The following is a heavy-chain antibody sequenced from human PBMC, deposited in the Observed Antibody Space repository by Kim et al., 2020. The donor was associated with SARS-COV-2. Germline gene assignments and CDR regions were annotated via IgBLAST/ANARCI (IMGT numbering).Heavy chain of an antibody. J-gene: IGHJ6*02. CDR1: GYTFTSYY. V-gene: IGHV1-46*01. Sequence: ASVKVSCKASGYTFTSYYMHWVRQAPGQGLEWMGIINPSGGSTSYAQKFQGRVTMTRDTSTSTVYMELSSLRSEDTAVYYCARANGVPLDYYYYGMDVWGQGTTVTVSS. CDR2: INPSGGST. CDR3: ARANGVPLDYYYYGMDV. D-gene: IGHD2-8*01.